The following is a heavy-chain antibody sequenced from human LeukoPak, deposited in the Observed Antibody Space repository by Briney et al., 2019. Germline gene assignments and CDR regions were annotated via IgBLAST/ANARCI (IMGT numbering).Heavy chain of an antibody. J-gene: IGHJ4*02. Sequence: PGGSLRLSCAASGFTFSSYSMNWVRQAPGKGLEWVANIKEDGSEKYYVDSVKGRFTISRDIAKNSLYLQMNSLRAEDTAVYYCAGDLYSQYWGQGTLVTVSS. V-gene: IGHV3-7*01. CDR2: IKEDGSEK. D-gene: IGHD2-21*01. CDR3: AGDLYSQY. CDR1: GFTFSSYS.